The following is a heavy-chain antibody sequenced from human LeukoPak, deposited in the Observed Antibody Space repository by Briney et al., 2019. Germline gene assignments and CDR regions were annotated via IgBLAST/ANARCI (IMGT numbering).Heavy chain of an antibody. Sequence: PGGSLRLSCAASGFTFSSYAISWVRPARGKGMEWVAAISGIGGSTYYADSVKGRFTISRDDYKNTLYLQMNSLRAEDTAVYYCAKFRGSSSWYGGDYFDYWGQGTLVTVSS. CDR1: GFTFSSYA. J-gene: IGHJ4*02. D-gene: IGHD6-13*01. CDR3: AKFRGSSSWYGGDYFDY. CDR2: ISGIGGST. V-gene: IGHV3-23*01.